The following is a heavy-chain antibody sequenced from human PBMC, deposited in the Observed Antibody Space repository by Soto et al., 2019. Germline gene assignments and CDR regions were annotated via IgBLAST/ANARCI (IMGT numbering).Heavy chain of an antibody. J-gene: IGHJ4*02. CDR2: IYWDDDK. CDR1: GFSLSTSGVG. V-gene: IGHV2-5*02. CDR3: AHRSTLSIAAAGPQTFDY. D-gene: IGHD6-13*01. Sequence: QITLKESGPPLVKPTQTLTLTCTFSGFSLSTSGVGVGWIRQPPGKALEWLALIYWDDDKRYSPSLKSRLTITKDTSKNHVVLTMTNMDPVDTATYYCAHRSTLSIAAAGPQTFDYWGQGTLVTVSS.